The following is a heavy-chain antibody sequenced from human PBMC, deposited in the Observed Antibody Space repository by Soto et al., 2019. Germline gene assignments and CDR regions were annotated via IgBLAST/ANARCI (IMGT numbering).Heavy chain of an antibody. CDR1: GFTFSRCY. Sequence: GGSLTLSCAASGFTFSRCYMNWVRQAPGKGLEWVSYIGLGSSTKYYADSVEGRFTISRDNAKNSLYLQMNSLRAEDTAVYYCARDQLYYNDISGRPLNAFDVWGQGTMVTVSS. CDR2: IGLGSSTK. J-gene: IGHJ3*01. D-gene: IGHD3-22*01. V-gene: IGHV3-48*01. CDR3: ARDQLYYNDISGRPLNAFDV.